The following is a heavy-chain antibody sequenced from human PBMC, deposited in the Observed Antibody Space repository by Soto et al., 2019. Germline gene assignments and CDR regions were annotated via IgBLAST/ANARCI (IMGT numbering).Heavy chain of an antibody. CDR2: IVVGSGNT. V-gene: IGHV1-58*01. CDR3: AALGGTTVTSAFDY. J-gene: IGHJ4*02. D-gene: IGHD4-17*01. CDR1: GFAFTSSA. Sequence: SVNVYCKAAGFAFTSSAVQWVRQARGQRLEWIGWIVVGSGNTNYAQKFQERVTITRDMSTSTAYMELSSLRSEDTAVYYCAALGGTTVTSAFDYWGQGTLVTVSS.